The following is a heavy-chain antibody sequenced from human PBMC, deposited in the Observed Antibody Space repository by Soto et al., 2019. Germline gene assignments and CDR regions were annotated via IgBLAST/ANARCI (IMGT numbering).Heavy chain of an antibody. D-gene: IGHD3-3*01. CDR2: IYSGGST. Sequence: PGGSLRLSCAASGFTVSSNYMSWVRQAPGKGLEWVSVIYSGGSTYYADSVKGRFTISRDNSKNTLYLQMNSLRAEDTAVYYCARVYDFWSGYATMDYYGMDVWGQGTTVNVS. CDR3: ARVYDFWSGYATMDYYGMDV. CDR1: GFTVSSNY. J-gene: IGHJ6*02. V-gene: IGHV3-53*01.